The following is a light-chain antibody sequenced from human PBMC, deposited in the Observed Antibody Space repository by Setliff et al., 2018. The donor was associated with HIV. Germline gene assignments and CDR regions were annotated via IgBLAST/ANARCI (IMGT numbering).Light chain of an antibody. CDR3: SSRIVSSALHV. Sequence: QSVLTQPASVSGSPGQSITISCIGTGRDIGGYNYVSWYQQHPGKAPKLIIYGVTKRSSGVSNRFSGSKAGTTASLTISGLQAEDEADYYCSSRIVSSALHVFGTGTKVTVL. J-gene: IGLJ1*01. V-gene: IGLV2-14*03. CDR2: GVT. CDR1: GRDIGGYNY.